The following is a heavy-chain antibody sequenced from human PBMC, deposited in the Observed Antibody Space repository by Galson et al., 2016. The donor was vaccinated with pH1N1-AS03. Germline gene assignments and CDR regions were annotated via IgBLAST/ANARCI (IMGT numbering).Heavy chain of an antibody. CDR1: GFSFSTYS. D-gene: IGHD2-15*01. Sequence: LRLSCAASGFSFSTYSMNWVRQAPGKGLEWVSSIAGSGTYIYYADSVKGRFTISRDNAKNSLYLQMNSLRAEDTAVYYCVRDEGNCGGGSCSSDNWFDLWGQGTLVTVSS. CDR3: VRDEGNCGGGSCSSDNWFDL. CDR2: IAGSGTYI. V-gene: IGHV3-21*06. J-gene: IGHJ5*02.